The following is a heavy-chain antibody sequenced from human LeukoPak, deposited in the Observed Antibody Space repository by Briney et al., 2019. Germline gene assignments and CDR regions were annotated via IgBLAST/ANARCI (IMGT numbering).Heavy chain of an antibody. CDR1: GFTFSSYA. V-gene: IGHV3-23*01. D-gene: IGHD6-19*01. J-gene: IGHJ4*02. CDR3: AKXEKVAGRYYFDY. CDR2: ISGSGGST. Sequence: AGGSLRLSCAASGFTFSSYAMSWVRQAPGKGLEWVSAISGSGGSTYYADSVKGRFTISRDNSKNTLYLQMNSLRAEDTAVYYXAKXEKVAGRYYFDYWGQGTLVTVSS.